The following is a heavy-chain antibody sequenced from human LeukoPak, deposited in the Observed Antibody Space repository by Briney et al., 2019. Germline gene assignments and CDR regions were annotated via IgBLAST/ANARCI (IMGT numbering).Heavy chain of an antibody. D-gene: IGHD4-17*01. J-gene: IGHJ4*02. CDR2: ISYDGSNK. V-gene: IGHV3-30-3*02. CDR3: AKPLDYGDASPLWY. Sequence: GGSLRLSCAASGFTFSSYAMHWVRQAPGKGLEWVAVISYDGSNKYYADTVKGRFTISRDNSKNTLYLQMNSLRAEDTAVYYCAKPLDYGDASPLWYWGQGTLVTVSS. CDR1: GFTFSSYA.